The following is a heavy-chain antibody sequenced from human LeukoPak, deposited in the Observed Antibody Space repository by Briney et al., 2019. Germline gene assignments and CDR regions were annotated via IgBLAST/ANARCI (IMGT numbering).Heavy chain of an antibody. CDR3: VRDQVGGTFWSGFGYYYYMDV. D-gene: IGHD3-3*01. CDR1: GFTFSSYS. Sequence: GGSLRLSCAASGFTFSSYSMNWVRQAPGKGLEWVSSISSSSSYIYYADSVKGRFTISRDNAKNSLYLQMNSLRAEDTAVYYCVRDQVGGTFWSGFGYYYYMDVWGKGTTVTVSS. CDR2: ISSSSSYI. J-gene: IGHJ6*03. V-gene: IGHV3-21*01.